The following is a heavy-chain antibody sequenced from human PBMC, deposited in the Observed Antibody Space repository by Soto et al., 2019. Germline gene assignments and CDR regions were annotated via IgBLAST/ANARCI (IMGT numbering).Heavy chain of an antibody. CDR2: MNPNSGNT. Sequence: ASVKVSCKASGDTFTNYDIKWVRQATGQGLEWMGWMNPNSGNTGYAQKFQGRVTMTRDTSISTAYMELSRLKSDDTAVYYCARDRGSGDAFDIWGQGTMVTVSS. CDR3: ARDRGSGDAFDI. V-gene: IGHV1-8*01. D-gene: IGHD6-25*01. J-gene: IGHJ3*02. CDR1: GDTFTNYD.